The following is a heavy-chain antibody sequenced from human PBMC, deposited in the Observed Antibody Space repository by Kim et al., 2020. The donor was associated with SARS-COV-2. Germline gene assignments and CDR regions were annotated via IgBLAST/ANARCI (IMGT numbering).Heavy chain of an antibody. V-gene: IGHV5-51*01. D-gene: IGHD3-10*01. J-gene: IGHJ6*02. CDR2: IYPGDSDT. Sequence: GESLKISCKGSGYSFTSYWIGWVRQMPGKGLEWMGIIYPGDSDTRYSPSFQGQVTISADKSISTAYLQWSSLKASDTAMYYCARLPPPLWFGELPRDGMDVWGQGTTVTVSS. CDR3: ARLPPPLWFGELPRDGMDV. CDR1: GYSFTSYW.